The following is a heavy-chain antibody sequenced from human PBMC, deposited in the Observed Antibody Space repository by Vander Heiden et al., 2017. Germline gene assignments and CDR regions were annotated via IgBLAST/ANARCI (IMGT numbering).Heavy chain of an antibody. V-gene: IGHV4-61*01. CDR1: GGSVSSGSYY. CDR3: AGVSGGYSRGDY. Sequence: QVQLQESGPGLVKPSETLSLTCTVSGGSVSSGSYYWSWIRQPPGRGLAWIGYIYNSGSTNYNPSLKSRVTISVDTSKNQFSLKLSSVTAADTAVYYCAGVSGGYSRGDYWGQGTLVTVSS. CDR2: IYNSGST. J-gene: IGHJ4*02. D-gene: IGHD1-26*01.